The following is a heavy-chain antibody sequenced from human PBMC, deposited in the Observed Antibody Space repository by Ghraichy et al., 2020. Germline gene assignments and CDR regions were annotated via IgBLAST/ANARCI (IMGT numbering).Heavy chain of an antibody. CDR2: INHSGST. Sequence: SETLSLTCAVYGGSFSGYYWSWIRQPPGKGLEWIGEINHSGSTNYNPSLKSRVTILVDTSKNQFSLKLSSVTAADTAVYYCARRHEWYYGMDVWGQGTTVTVSS. D-gene: IGHD2-8*01. J-gene: IGHJ6*02. V-gene: IGHV4-34*01. CDR1: GGSFSGYY. CDR3: ARRHEWYYGMDV.